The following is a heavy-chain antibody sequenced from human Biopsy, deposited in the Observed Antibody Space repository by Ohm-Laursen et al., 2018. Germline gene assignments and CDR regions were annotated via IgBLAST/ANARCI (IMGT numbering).Heavy chain of an antibody. CDR3: AKNLAVSSYALDI. D-gene: IGHD2/OR15-2a*01. Sequence: GTLSLTCAVYGGSLSGYYWNWIRQSPGKGLEWIGEINHRGFTSNNPSLKSRVTISIDTSKNQFSLKLGSVTAADTAVYYCAKNLAVSSYALDIWGQGTMVTVSS. V-gene: IGHV4-34*01. CDR1: GGSLSGYY. CDR2: INHRGFT. J-gene: IGHJ3*02.